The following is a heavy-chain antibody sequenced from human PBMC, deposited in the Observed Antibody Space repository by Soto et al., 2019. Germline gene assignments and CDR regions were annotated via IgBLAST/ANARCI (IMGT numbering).Heavy chain of an antibody. CDR2: ISYDGSNK. Sequence: QVQLVESGGGVVQPGRSLRLSCAASGFTFSTYTIHWVRQAPGKGLEWVAVISYDGSNKYYADSVKGRFTISRDNSKNTLYLQMNSLRAEDTAVYYCARDRCGFPGGMDVWGQGTTVTVSS. CDR1: GFTFSTYT. V-gene: IGHV3-30-3*01. J-gene: IGHJ6*02. D-gene: IGHD3-10*01. CDR3: ARDRCGFPGGMDV.